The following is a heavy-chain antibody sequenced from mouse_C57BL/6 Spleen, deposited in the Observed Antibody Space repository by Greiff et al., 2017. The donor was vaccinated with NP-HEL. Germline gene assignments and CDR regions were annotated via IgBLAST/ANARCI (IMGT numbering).Heavy chain of an antibody. D-gene: IGHD2-2*01. CDR2: IYPSDSET. CDR3: ARGGYDGTWFAY. CDR1: GYTFTSYW. V-gene: IGHV1-61*01. Sequence: VNLVESGAELVKPGASVKISCKASGYTFTSYWMDWVKQRPGQGLEWIGNIYPSDSETHYNQKFKDKATLTVDKSSSTAYMQLSSLTSEDSAVYYCARGGYDGTWFAYWGQGTLVTVSA. J-gene: IGHJ3*01.